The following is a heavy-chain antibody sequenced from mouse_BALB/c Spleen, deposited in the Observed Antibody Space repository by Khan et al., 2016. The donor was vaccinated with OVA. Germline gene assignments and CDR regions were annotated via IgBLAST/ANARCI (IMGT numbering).Heavy chain of an antibody. Sequence: QVQLQQSGAELVKPGASVKLSCKTSGYTFTSYWIQWVKQRPGQGPGWIGKIFPGTGTTYYNENFKGKATLTVDTSYCSAYIQLRSLTSEDSAVSFCARGYFGHYEFVYWGQGTLVTVSP. CDR3: ARGYFGHYEFVY. CDR2: IFPGTGTT. J-gene: IGHJ3*01. D-gene: IGHD2-1*01. CDR1: GYTFTSYW. V-gene: IGHV1S132*01.